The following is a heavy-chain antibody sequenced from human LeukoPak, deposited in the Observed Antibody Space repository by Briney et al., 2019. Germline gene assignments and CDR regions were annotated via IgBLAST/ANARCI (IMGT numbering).Heavy chain of an antibody. Sequence: PGGSLRLSCAASTFTFGSYAINWVRLAPGKGLEWVSAISSGSDYIYYADSVKGRFTITRDNAKNSLSLQMKSLRVEDTAMYYCVRGGWRIIETGGDSWGQGTLVTVSS. CDR1: TFTFGSYA. CDR3: VRGGWRIIETGGDS. J-gene: IGHJ4*02. CDR2: ISSGSDYI. V-gene: IGHV3-21*01. D-gene: IGHD2-15*01.